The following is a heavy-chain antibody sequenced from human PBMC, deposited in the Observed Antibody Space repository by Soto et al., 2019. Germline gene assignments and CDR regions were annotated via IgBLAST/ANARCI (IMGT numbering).Heavy chain of an antibody. Sequence: EVQLVESGGGLVQPGGSLKLSCAASGFTFSDSAIHWVHQASGKGLEWVGRIRSKANSDAIVYAASVKGRFTISRDDSKNTAYLQMNSLKTEDTAVYYCVRYCSGGSCPDAFDIWGQGTMVTVSS. D-gene: IGHD2-15*01. J-gene: IGHJ3*02. CDR2: IRSKANSDAI. CDR3: VRYCSGGSCPDAFDI. CDR1: GFTFSDSA. V-gene: IGHV3-73*02.